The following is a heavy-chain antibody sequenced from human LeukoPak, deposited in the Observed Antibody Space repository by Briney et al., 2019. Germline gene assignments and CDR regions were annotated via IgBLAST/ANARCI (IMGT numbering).Heavy chain of an antibody. CDR3: AREYLGATVGY. Sequence: PSETLSLTCAVYGGSFSGYYWSWIRQPPGKGLEWIGEINHSGNTNYNPSLKSRVTISVDTSKNQFSLKLKSVTAADTAVYYCAREYLGATVGYWGQGTLVTVSS. D-gene: IGHD1-26*01. J-gene: IGHJ4*02. CDR1: GGSFSGYY. V-gene: IGHV4-34*01. CDR2: INHSGNT.